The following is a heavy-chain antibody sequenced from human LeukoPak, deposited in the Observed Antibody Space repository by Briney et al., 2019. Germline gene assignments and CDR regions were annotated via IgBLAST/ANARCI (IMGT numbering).Heavy chain of an antibody. Sequence: PGASLRLSCAASGFTFNSYAMSWVRQAPGKGLEWVSSIRFTETTTYYADSVKGRFTISRDNSKNTLYLQMNSLRAEDTAVYYCAKDSLGYWFDPWGQGTLVTVSS. CDR1: GFTFNSYA. CDR2: IRFTETTT. CDR3: AKDSLGYWFDP. V-gene: IGHV3-23*01. J-gene: IGHJ5*02.